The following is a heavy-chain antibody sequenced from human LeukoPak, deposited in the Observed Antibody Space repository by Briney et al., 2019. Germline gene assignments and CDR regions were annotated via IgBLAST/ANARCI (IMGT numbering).Heavy chain of an antibody. V-gene: IGHV3-7*01. D-gene: IGHD6-13*01. CDR2: IKQDGSGK. CDR1: GFTFSSYW. Sequence: GGSLRLSCAASGFTFSSYWMSWVRQAPGKGLEWVANIKQDGSGKYYVDSVKGRFTISRDNAKNSLYLQMNSLRAEDTAVYYCALSSSWYYFDYWGQGTLVTVSS. J-gene: IGHJ4*02. CDR3: ALSSSWYYFDY.